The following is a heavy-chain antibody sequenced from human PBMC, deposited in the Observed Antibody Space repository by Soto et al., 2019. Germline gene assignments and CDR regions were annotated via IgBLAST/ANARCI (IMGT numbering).Heavy chain of an antibody. D-gene: IGHD3-9*01. V-gene: IGHV1-69*02. Sequence: QVQLVQSGAEVKKPGSSVKVSCKASGGTFSSYTISWVRQAPGQGLEWMGRIIPILGIANYAQKVQGRVTITADKSTSTAYMELSSLRSEDTAVYYCASSPISRDYYYYYMDVWGKGTTVTVSS. CDR1: GGTFSSYT. CDR2: IIPILGIA. J-gene: IGHJ6*03. CDR3: ASSPISRDYYYYYMDV.